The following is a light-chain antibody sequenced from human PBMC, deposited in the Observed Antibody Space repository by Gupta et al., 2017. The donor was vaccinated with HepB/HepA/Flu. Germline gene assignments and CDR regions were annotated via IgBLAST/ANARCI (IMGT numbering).Light chain of an antibody. J-gene: IGKJ1*01. CDR2: GAS. V-gene: IGKV3-20*01. Sequence: EIVLTQSPGTLSLSPGERATLSCRASQSVTSSYLAWYQQKVGQAPRLLIYGASSRATGIPDRFSGSGSGTEFTLPISRLEPEDFSVYYCQQYGSSPPWTFGQGTKVEIK. CDR3: QQYGSSPPWT. CDR1: QSVTSSY.